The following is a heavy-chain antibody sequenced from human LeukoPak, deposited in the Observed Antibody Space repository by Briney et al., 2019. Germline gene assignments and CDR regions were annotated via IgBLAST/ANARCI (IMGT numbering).Heavy chain of an antibody. CDR1: GGSISNYY. D-gene: IGHD6-13*01. Sequence: TSETLSLTCTVSGGSISNYYWSWIRQPPGKGLEWIGYIYYSGSTNYNPSLKSRVTISVDTSKNQFSLKLSSVTAADTAVYYCARGEDSSSWYDYWGQGTLVTVSS. J-gene: IGHJ4*02. CDR2: IYYSGST. CDR3: ARGEDSSSWYDY. V-gene: IGHV4-59*01.